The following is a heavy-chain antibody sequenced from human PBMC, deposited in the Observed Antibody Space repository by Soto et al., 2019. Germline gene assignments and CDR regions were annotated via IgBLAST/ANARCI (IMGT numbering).Heavy chain of an antibody. CDR1: GFNFKKFA. Sequence: EVHLLESGGGVVQPGGSLRLSCVASGFNFKKFAMSWVRQAPGEGLEWVSGRSCCGGSTSYADSVKGRFSIARDDSTNTLSLQMNNLRVEDTAQYYCAKADGEQWLLPHLDKWGQGTLVTVS. CDR2: RSCCGGST. V-gene: IGHV3-23*01. CDR3: AKADGEQWLLPHLDK. J-gene: IGHJ4*02. D-gene: IGHD6-19*01.